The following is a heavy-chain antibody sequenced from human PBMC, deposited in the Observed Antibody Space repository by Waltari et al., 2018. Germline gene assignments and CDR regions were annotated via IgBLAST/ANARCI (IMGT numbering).Heavy chain of an antibody. J-gene: IGHJ6*02. V-gene: IGHV1-3*01. CDR2: INAGNGNT. Sequence: QVQLVQSGAEVKKPGASVKVSCKASGYTFTSYAMHWVRQAPGQRLEWMGWINAGNGNTKYSKKFQGRVTITRDTSASTAYMELSSLRSEDTAVYYCARASSHYGMDVWGQGTTVTVSS. CDR3: ARASSHYGMDV. CDR1: GYTFTSYA.